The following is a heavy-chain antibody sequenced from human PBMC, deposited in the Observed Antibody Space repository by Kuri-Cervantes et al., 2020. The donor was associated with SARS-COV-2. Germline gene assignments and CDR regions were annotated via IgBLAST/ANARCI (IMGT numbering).Heavy chain of an antibody. CDR1: GFTFSSYG. V-gene: IGHV3-33*01. J-gene: IGHJ4*02. CDR3: AREEAVAGNGGLDY. Sequence: GGSLRLSCAASGFTFSSYGMHWVRQAPGKGLEWVAVIWYDGSNKYYADSVKGRFTISRDNSKNTLYLQMNSLRAEDTAVYYCAREEAVAGNGGLDYWGQGTLVTVSS. CDR2: IWYDGSNK. D-gene: IGHD6-19*01.